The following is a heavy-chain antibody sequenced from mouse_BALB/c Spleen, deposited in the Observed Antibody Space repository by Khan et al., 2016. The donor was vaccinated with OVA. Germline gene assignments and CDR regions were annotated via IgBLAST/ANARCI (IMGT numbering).Heavy chain of an antibody. CDR1: GFTFSTYG. J-gene: IGHJ3*01. CDR3: TRLAYYYDSEGFAY. D-gene: IGHD1-1*01. Sequence: EVELVESGGDLGKPGGSLKLSCAASGFTFSTYGMSWVRQTPDKRLEWVATVSTGGGYTYYPDSVKGRFTISRDNAKNTLYLQMSGLKSEDTAMFYGTRLAYYYDSEGFAYWGQGTLVTVSA. V-gene: IGHV5-6*01. CDR2: VSTGGGYT.